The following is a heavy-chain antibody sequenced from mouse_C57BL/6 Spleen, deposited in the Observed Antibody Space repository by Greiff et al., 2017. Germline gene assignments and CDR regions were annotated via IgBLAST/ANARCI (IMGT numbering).Heavy chain of an antibody. D-gene: IGHD1-1*01. Sequence: EVQLQESGPGLVKPSQSLSLTCSVTGYSITSGYYWNWIRQFPGNKLEWMGYISYDGSNNYNPSLKNRISITRDTSKNQFFLKLNSVTTEDTATYYCARLLLRSYFDYWGQGTTLTVAS. CDR2: ISYDGSN. J-gene: IGHJ2*01. CDR3: ARLLLRSYFDY. CDR1: GYSITSGYY. V-gene: IGHV3-6*01.